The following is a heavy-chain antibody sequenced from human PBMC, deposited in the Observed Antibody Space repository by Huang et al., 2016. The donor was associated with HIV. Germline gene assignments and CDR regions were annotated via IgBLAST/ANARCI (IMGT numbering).Heavy chain of an antibody. Sequence: VQLVQSGAEVRKPGESLKISCTGSGYSFANYWIGWVRQTPGTGLEWMGSNRPGDSVTRDIPSFQGQVTISANKSITTAYLHWSILKGSDTAMYYCARRAAVAGYYIDYWGQGTLVTVSS. CDR2: NRPGDSVT. CDR3: ARRAAVAGYYIDY. D-gene: IGHD6-19*01. J-gene: IGHJ4*02. CDR1: GYSFANYW. V-gene: IGHV5-51*01.